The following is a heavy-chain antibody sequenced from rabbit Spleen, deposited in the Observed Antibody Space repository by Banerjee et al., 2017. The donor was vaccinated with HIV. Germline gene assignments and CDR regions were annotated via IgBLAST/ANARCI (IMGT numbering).Heavy chain of an antibody. V-gene: IGHV1S45*01. D-gene: IGHD1-1*01. CDR1: GFSFNNNYY. CDR2: IYAGSGGST. J-gene: IGHJ6*01. CDR3: ARDTSSSFSSYGMDL. Sequence: QEQLVESGGDLVKPGASLTLTCTASGFSFNNNYYMCWVRQAPGKGLEWIACIYAGSGGSTYYASWAKGRFTISKTSSTTVVLKMTSLTAADTATYFCARDTSSSFSSYGMDLWGPGTLVTVS.